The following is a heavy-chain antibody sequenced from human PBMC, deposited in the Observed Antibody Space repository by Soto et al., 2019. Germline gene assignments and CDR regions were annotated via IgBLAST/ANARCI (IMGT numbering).Heavy chain of an antibody. CDR3: ARIRRISSIAAAGTWFDP. CDR1: GFSLSNARMG. Sequence: SGPTLVNPTETLTLTCTVSGFSLSNARMGVSWIRQPPGKALEWLAHIFSNDEKSYSTFLKSRLTISKDTSKSQVVLTMTNMDPVDTATYYCARIRRISSIAAAGTWFDPRGQGTLVTVSS. D-gene: IGHD6-13*01. V-gene: IGHV2-26*01. CDR2: IFSNDEK. J-gene: IGHJ5*02.